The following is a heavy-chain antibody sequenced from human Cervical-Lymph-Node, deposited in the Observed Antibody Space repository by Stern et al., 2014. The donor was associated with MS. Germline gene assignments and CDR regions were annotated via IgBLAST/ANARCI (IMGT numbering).Heavy chain of an antibody. CDR2: IHDSGST. Sequence: QVQLVESGPGLVKPSQTLSLTCTVSGGSISSSGYYWSWIRQPADKGLEWIGRIHDSGSTYYNPSLKSRVTISMDPAKNQFSLMLPSGTAADTAVYYCATTRWDLFTWNWFDPWGQGTLVTVSS. D-gene: IGHD1-26*01. V-gene: IGHV4-61*02. CDR1: GGSISSSGYY. CDR3: ATTRWDLFTWNWFDP. J-gene: IGHJ5*02.